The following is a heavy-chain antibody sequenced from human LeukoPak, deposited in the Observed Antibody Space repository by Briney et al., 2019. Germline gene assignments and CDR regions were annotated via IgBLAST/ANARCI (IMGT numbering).Heavy chain of an antibody. V-gene: IGHV4-39*01. Sequence: SETLSLTCTVSGGSISSNIYYWGWIRQPPGKGLEWIGDIYYSGSTYYNPSLKSRVTISVDTSKNQFSLKLSSVTTADTAVYYCARRGGYDFSYDYWGQGILVTVSS. J-gene: IGHJ4*02. CDR1: GGSISSNIYY. D-gene: IGHD5-12*01. CDR3: ARRGGYDFSYDY. CDR2: IYYSGST.